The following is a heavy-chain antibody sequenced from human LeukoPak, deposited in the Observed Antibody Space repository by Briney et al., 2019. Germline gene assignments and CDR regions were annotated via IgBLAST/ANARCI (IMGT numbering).Heavy chain of an antibody. J-gene: IGHJ4*02. V-gene: IGHV3-7*01. Sequence: PGGSLRLSCAASGFTFSSYWMSWVRQAPGKGLGWVANAKQDGSEKYYVDSVKGRFTISRDNSKNTLYLQMNSLRAEDTAVYYCARVNRWCFDYWGQGTLVTVSS. CDR3: ARVNRWCFDY. CDR1: GFTFSSYW. D-gene: IGHD2-21*01. CDR2: AKQDGSEK.